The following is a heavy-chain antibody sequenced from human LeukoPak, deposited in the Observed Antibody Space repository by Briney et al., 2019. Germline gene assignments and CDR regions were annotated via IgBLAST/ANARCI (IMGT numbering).Heavy chain of an antibody. CDR2: ISSGGTTI. CDR3: ARDLMPYVDPEYFDH. CDR1: GFTFSNFA. J-gene: IGHJ4*02. D-gene: IGHD3-9*01. Sequence: GGSLRLSCEASGFTFSNFAMNWVRQAPGKGLEWISFISSGGTTISYAESVRGRFTISRDKARNSLFLQMNSLRVEDTAVYYCARDLMPYVDPEYFDHWGQGTLVTVSS. V-gene: IGHV3-48*01.